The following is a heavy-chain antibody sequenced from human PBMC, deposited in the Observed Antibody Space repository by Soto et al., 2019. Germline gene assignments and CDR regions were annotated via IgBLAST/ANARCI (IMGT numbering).Heavy chain of an antibody. J-gene: IGHJ3*02. D-gene: IGHD1-26*01. V-gene: IGHV1-69*04. Sequence: SVKVSCKASGGTFSSYTISWVRQAPGQGLEWMGRIIPILGIANYAQKFQGRVMITADKSTSTAYMELSSLRSEDTAVYYCARDVGPADAFDIWGQGTMVTVSS. CDR1: GGTFSSYT. CDR2: IIPILGIA. CDR3: ARDVGPADAFDI.